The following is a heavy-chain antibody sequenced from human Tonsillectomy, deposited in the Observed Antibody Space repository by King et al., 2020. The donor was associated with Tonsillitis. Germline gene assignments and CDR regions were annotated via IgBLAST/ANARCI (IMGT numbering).Heavy chain of an antibody. CDR3: AVITMVGVAPKFDC. V-gene: IGHV1-24*01. D-gene: IGHD3-10*01. J-gene: IGHJ4*02. Sequence: QLVQSGAEVKKPGASVKVSCKVSGYSLTELSMNWVRQAPGKGLEWMGGFDPEDGKTIYAQKFQGRVTMTEDTSTDTTYMELSSLRSEDTAVYYCAVITMVGVAPKFDCWGQGTLVTVSS. CDR1: GYSLTELS. CDR2: FDPEDGKT.